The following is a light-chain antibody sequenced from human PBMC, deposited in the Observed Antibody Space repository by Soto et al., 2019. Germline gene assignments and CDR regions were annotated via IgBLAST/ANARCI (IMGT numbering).Light chain of an antibody. CDR2: GNS. CDR1: SSNIGAGYD. Sequence: QSVLTQPPSVSGAPGQRVTISCTGSSSNIGAGYDVHWYQQLPGTAPKLPSYGNSNRPSGVPDRFSGPKSATPASLAITGLQAEDEADHSCRSQGSSLSSSVFGAGTKLTVL. V-gene: IGLV1-40*01. CDR3: RSQGSSLSSSV. J-gene: IGLJ3*02.